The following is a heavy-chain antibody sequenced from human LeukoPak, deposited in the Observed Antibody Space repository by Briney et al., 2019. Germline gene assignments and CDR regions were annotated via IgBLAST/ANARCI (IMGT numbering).Heavy chain of an antibody. CDR1: GFTFSSYA. V-gene: IGHV3-23*01. D-gene: IGHD3-22*01. CDR2: ISGSGGST. CDR3: AKRDEMRITMIVVVSFDY. Sequence: GGSLRLSCAASGFTFSSYAMSWVRQAPGKGLEWVSAISGSGGSTCYADSVKGRFTISRDNSKNTLYLQMNSLRAEDTAVYYCAKRDEMRITMIVVVSFDYWGQGTLVTVSS. J-gene: IGHJ4*02.